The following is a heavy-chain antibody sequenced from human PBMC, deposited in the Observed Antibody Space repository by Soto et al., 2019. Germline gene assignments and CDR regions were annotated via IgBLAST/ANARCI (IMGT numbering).Heavy chain of an antibody. CDR1: GFTVSSNY. CDR3: ARAKGSGWYGFSDY. Sequence: VGSLRLSCAASGFTVSSNYMSWVRQAPGKGLEWVSVIYSGGSTYYADSVKGRFTISRDNSKNTLYLQMNSLRAEDTAVYYCARAKGSGWYGFSDYWGQGTLDTVSS. J-gene: IGHJ4*02. CDR2: IYSGGST. D-gene: IGHD6-19*01. V-gene: IGHV3-53*01.